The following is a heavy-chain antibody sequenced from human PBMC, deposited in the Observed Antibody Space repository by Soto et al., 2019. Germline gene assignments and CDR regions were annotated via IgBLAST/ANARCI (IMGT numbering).Heavy chain of an antibody. CDR1: GGSISSSSYY. CDR3: ARRPYGSGSNYYGMDV. CDR2: IYYSGST. D-gene: IGHD3-10*01. V-gene: IGHV4-39*01. J-gene: IGHJ6*02. Sequence: PWETLSLTGTVSGGSISSSSYYWGWIRRPPGKGLEWIGSIYYSGSTYYNPSLKSRVTISVDTSKNQFSLKLSSVTAADTAVYYCARRPYGSGSNYYGMDVWGQGTTVTVSS.